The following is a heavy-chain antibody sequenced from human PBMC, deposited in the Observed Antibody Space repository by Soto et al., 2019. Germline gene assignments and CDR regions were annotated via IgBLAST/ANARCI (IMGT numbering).Heavy chain of an antibody. CDR2: ISYDGSNQ. CDR3: AKDQASGQGSFDS. CDR1: GFTFNIYG. Sequence: VKLVESGGGVVQPGGSLRLSCAASGFTFNIYGMHWVRQAPYKGLEWVALISYDGSNQYYAESVKGRFTISRDNSKNTLFLQMNRLRADDTAVYYCAKDQASGQGSFDSWGQGTLVTVSS. V-gene: IGHV3-30*18. J-gene: IGHJ4*02.